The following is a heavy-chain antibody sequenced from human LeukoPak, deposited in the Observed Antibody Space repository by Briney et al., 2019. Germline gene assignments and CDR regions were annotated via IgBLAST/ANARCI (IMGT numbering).Heavy chain of an antibody. CDR1: GGSFSDYY. D-gene: IGHD1-26*01. J-gene: IGHJ4*02. V-gene: IGHV4-59*08. CDR3: ARLASGSYGPLTPFDY. CDR2: IYYSGST. Sequence: PSETLSLTCAVYGGSFSDYYWSWIRQPPGKGLEWIGDIYYSGSTNYNPSLKSRVTISVDTSKNQFSLRLSSVTAADTAVYYSARLASGSYGPLTPFDYWGQGTLVTVSS.